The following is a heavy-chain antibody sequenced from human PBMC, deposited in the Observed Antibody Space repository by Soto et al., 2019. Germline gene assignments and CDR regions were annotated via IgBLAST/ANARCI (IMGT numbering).Heavy chain of an antibody. J-gene: IGHJ6*02. D-gene: IGHD2-2*01. CDR3: VVVVPAADYYYGMDV. Sequence: ASVKVSCKASGYTFTGYYMHCVRQAPGQGLEWMGWINPNSGGTNYAQKFQGRVTMTRDTSISTAYMELSRLRSDDTAVYYCVVVVPAADYYYGMDVWGQGTTVTVSS. CDR1: GYTFTGYY. V-gene: IGHV1-2*02. CDR2: INPNSGGT.